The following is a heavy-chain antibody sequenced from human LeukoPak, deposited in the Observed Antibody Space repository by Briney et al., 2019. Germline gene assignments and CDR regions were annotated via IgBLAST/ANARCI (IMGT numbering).Heavy chain of an antibody. J-gene: IGHJ4*02. D-gene: IGHD3-22*01. CDR2: INPNSGGT. Sequence: ASVKVSCKASGYTFTGYYMHWVRQVPGQGLERMGWINPNSGGTNYAQKFQGRVTMTRDTSISTAYMELSRLRSDDTAVYYCARDLYYYDSSGYAPDYWGQGTLVTVSS. V-gene: IGHV1-2*02. CDR3: ARDLYYYDSSGYAPDY. CDR1: GYTFTGYY.